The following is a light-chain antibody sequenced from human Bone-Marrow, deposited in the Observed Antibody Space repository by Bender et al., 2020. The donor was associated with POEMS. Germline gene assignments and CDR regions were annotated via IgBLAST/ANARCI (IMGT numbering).Light chain of an antibody. CDR1: SGDVGGYNY. Sequence: QSALTQPAFVSGSPGQSITISCTGTSGDVGGYNYVSWYQQHPGKAPKLLIHEVSNRPSGVSNRFSGSKSGNTASLTISGLQAEDEADYYCSSYTSTSSLVVLGGGTKLTVL. V-gene: IGLV2-14*03. J-gene: IGLJ2*01. CDR2: EVS. CDR3: SSYTSTSSLVV.